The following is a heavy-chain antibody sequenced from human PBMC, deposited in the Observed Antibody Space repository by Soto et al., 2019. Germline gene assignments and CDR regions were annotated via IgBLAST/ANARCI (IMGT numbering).Heavy chain of an antibody. V-gene: IGHV4-30-4*01. CDR3: AGATCSSTSCYLYYYGMDV. CDR2: IYYSGST. J-gene: IGHJ6*02. Sequence: SETLSLTCTVSGGSISSGDYYWSWIRQPPGKGLEWIGYIYYSGSTYYNPSLKSRVTISVDTSKNQFSLKLSSVTAADTAVYYCAGATCSSTSCYLYYYGMDVWGQGTTVTV. CDR1: GGSISSGDYY. D-gene: IGHD2-2*01.